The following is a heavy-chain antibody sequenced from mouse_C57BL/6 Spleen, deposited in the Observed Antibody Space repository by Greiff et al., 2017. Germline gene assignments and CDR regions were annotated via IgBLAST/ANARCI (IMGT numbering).Heavy chain of an antibody. CDR2: ILPGSGST. J-gene: IGHJ2*01. CDR3: AKRPLYFDY. Sequence: VQLQQSGAELMKPGASVKLSCKATGYTFTGYWIEWVKQRPGHGLEWIGEILPGSGSTNYTEKLKGKATFTVDTSSITAYMQLSSLTTVDSAIYYCAKRPLYFDYWGQGTTLKVSS. V-gene: IGHV1-9*01. CDR1: GYTFTGYW.